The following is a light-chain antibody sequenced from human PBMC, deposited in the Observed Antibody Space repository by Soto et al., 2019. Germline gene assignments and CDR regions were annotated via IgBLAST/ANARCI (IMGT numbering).Light chain of an antibody. Sequence: EIVLTQSPATLSLSPGGTATLSCRASQSVSGYIGWYQQKPGQAPRLLIYADSNRATGIPARFSGSGSGTDFTLTISSLEPEDFSVYYCQQRYNWPITFGQGTRLEIK. CDR1: QSVSGY. CDR2: ADS. J-gene: IGKJ5*01. V-gene: IGKV3-11*01. CDR3: QQRYNWPIT.